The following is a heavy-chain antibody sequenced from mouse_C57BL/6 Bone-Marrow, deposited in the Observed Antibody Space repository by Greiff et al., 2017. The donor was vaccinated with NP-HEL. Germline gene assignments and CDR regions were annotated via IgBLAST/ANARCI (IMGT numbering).Heavy chain of an antibody. CDR2: IDPEDGDT. J-gene: IGHJ3*01. D-gene: IGHD2-3*01. CDR1: GFNIKDYY. V-gene: IGHV14-1*01. CDR3: TVDGCPFAY. Sequence: VQLQQSGAELVRPGASVKLSCTASGFNIKDYYMHWVKQRPEQGLEWIGRIDPEDGDTEYALKFQGKATMTADTSSNTAYLQLSSLTSEDTAVYYCTVDGCPFAYWGQGTLVTVSA.